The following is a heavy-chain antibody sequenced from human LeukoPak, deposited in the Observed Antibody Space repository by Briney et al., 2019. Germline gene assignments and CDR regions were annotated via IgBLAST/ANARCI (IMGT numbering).Heavy chain of an antibody. Sequence: SETLSLTCTVSGGSISGGGYYWGWIRQPPGKGLEWIGSISYSGSTNYSPSLKSRVTISVDTSKNQFSLNLSSVTAADTAVYYCARALVRATMVWYFDLWGRGTLVTVSS. CDR2: ISYSGST. J-gene: IGHJ2*01. V-gene: IGHV4-39*07. CDR3: ARALVRATMVWYFDL. CDR1: GGSISGGGYY. D-gene: IGHD5-12*01.